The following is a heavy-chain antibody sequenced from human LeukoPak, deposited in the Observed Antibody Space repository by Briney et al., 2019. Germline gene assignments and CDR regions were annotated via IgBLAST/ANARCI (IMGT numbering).Heavy chain of an antibody. D-gene: IGHD2/OR15-2a*01. V-gene: IGHV3-7*01. Sequence: PGGSLRLSCAASGFTYSTYWMSWVRQAPGKGLEWVANTKEDGREKYYVDSVKGRFTISRDNAQSLLYLQMNSLRAEDTAVYYCARDFLYGDTRDYWGQGTLVTVSS. J-gene: IGHJ4*02. CDR1: GFTYSTYW. CDR3: ARDFLYGDTRDY. CDR2: TKEDGREK.